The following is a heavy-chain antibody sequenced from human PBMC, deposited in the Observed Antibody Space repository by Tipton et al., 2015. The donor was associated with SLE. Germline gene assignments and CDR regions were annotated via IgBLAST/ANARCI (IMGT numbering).Heavy chain of an antibody. V-gene: IGHV4-59*01. CDR2: IYYSGST. D-gene: IGHD6-13*01. CDR3: ARERRSYSSSSSGMDV. CDR1: GGSISSYY. J-gene: IGHJ6*02. Sequence: TLSLTCTVSGGSISSYYWSWIRQPPGKGLEWIGYIYYSGSTNYNPSLKSRVTISVDTSKNQFSLKLSPVTAADTAVYYCARERRSYSSSSSGMDVWGQGTTVTVSS.